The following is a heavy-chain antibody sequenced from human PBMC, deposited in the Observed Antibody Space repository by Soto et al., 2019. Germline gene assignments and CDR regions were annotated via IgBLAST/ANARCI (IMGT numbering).Heavy chain of an antibody. V-gene: IGHV1-3*01. CDR3: ARANGNYDRGPHDY. D-gene: IGHD1-7*01. Sequence: QVLLVQSGAEVKKPGASVRISCKASGYSLPTHPIHWVRLAPGQRLEWIGWMHAANGHTKFSQNFQGRVTISSDTSASTVYMKLTGLKSDATGIYYFARANGNYDRGPHDYWGQGTLVTVSS. CDR1: GYSLPTHP. J-gene: IGHJ4*02. CDR2: MHAANGHT.